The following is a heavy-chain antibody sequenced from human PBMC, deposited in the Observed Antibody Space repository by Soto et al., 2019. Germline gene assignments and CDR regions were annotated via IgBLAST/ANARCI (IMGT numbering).Heavy chain of an antibody. CDR3: ARHRETGAIGFRGYYYYYGMDV. V-gene: IGHV4-39*01. CDR1: GGSISSSSYY. J-gene: IGHJ6*02. CDR2: IYYSGST. Sequence: PSETLSLTCTVSGGSISSSSYYWGWIRQPPGKGLEWIGSIYYSGSTYYNPSLKSRVTISVDTSKNQFSLKLSSVTAADTAVYYCARHRETGAIGFRGYYYYYGMDVWGQGTTVTVSS. D-gene: IGHD2-21*01.